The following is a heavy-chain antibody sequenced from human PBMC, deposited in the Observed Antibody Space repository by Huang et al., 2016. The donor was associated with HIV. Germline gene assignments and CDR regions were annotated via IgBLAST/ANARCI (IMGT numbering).Heavy chain of an antibody. CDR1: GDTFRKYA. CDR2: KIPIFGEP. Sequence: QVQLVQSGAEVKKPGSSLRVSCRASGDTFRKYAISWVRQAPGRGLELMGGKIPIFGEPEYAQKCQGRNTITAQESTSTIYVELSRLTFQDTAIYYCARGLCDSTWDGTDWLLRHFDSWGLGTLVTISS. V-gene: IGHV1-69*13. J-gene: IGHJ4*02. CDR3: ARGLCDSTWDGTDWLLRHFDS. D-gene: IGHD2-2*01.